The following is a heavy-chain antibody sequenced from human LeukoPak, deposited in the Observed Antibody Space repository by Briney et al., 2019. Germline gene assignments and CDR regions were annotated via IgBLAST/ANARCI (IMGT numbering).Heavy chain of an antibody. CDR1: GGSISSYY. J-gene: IGHJ4*02. Sequence: SETLSLTCTVSGGSISSYYWGWIRQPPGKGLEWVGHMYYRGNTFYNPSLKSRVTISVDTSKNQFSLKLRSVTAADTAVYYCARLYGNYQNYFDYWGQGTLVTVSS. V-gene: IGHV4-39*07. D-gene: IGHD1-7*01. CDR2: MYYRGNT. CDR3: ARLYGNYQNYFDY.